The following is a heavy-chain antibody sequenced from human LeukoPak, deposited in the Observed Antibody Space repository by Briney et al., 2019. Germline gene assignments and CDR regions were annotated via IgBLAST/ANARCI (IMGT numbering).Heavy chain of an antibody. D-gene: IGHD3-10*01. CDR1: GGSISSGGYY. Sequence: PSETLSLTCTVSGGSISSGGYYWSWVRQHPGKGLEWIGYIYYSGSTYYNPSLKRRVTISVDTSKNQFSLKLSSVTAADTAVYYCARSRVTPCFDYWGQGTLVTVSS. CDR3: ARSRVTPCFDY. J-gene: IGHJ4*02. V-gene: IGHV4-31*03. CDR2: IYYSGST.